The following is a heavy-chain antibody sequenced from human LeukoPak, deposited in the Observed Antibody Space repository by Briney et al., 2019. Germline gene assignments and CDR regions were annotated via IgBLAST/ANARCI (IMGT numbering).Heavy chain of an antibody. CDR1: VFTFSSYA. Sequence: GGSLRLSCAASVFTFSSYAMHWVRQAPGKGLEWVAVISYDGSNKYYADSVKGRFTISRDNSKNTLYLQMNSLRAEDTAVYYCARYSGTFSNSYFDCWGQGTLVTVSS. V-gene: IGHV3-30*04. CDR2: ISYDGSNK. J-gene: IGHJ4*02. D-gene: IGHD1-26*01. CDR3: ARYSGTFSNSYFDC.